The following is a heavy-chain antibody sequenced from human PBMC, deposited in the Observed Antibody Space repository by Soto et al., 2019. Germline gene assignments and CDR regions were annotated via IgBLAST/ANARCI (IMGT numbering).Heavy chain of an antibody. CDR1: GFTFSSYA. CDR3: ANGYYYDSSGADFDY. Sequence: GGSLRLSCAASGFTFSSYAMSWVRQAPGKGLEWVSAISGSGGSTYYADSVKGRFTISRDNSKNTLYLQMNSLRAEDTAVYYCANGYYYDSSGADFDYWGQGTLVTVSS. CDR2: ISGSGGST. J-gene: IGHJ4*02. D-gene: IGHD3-22*01. V-gene: IGHV3-23*01.